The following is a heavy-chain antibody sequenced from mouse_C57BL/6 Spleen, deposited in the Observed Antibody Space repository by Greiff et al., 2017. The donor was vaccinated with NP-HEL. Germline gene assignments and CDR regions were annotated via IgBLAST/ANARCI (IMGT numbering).Heavy chain of an antibody. J-gene: IGHJ4*01. CDR3: AREAYYGNYVYAMDY. Sequence: QVQLQQPGTELVKPGASVKLSCKASGYTFTSYWMHWVQQRPGQGLEWIGNINPSNGGTNYNEKFKSKATLTVDKSSSTAYMQLSSLTSEDSAVYYCAREAYYGNYVYAMDYWGQGTSVTVSS. CDR2: INPSNGGT. V-gene: IGHV1-53*01. D-gene: IGHD2-1*01. CDR1: GYTFTSYW.